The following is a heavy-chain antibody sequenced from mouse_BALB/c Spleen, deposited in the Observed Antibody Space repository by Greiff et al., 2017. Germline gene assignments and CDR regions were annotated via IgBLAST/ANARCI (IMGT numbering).Heavy chain of an antibody. D-gene: IGHD1-1*01. Sequence: EVQLQQSGAELVKPGASVKLSCTASGFNIKDTYMHWVKQRPEQGLEWIGRIDPANGNTKYDPKFQGKATITADTSSNTAYLQLSSLTSEDTAVYYCARDTTVVATVDYWGQGTTRTVSS. J-gene: IGHJ2*01. CDR2: IDPANGNT. CDR3: ARDTTVVATVDY. V-gene: IGHV14-3*02. CDR1: GFNIKDTY.